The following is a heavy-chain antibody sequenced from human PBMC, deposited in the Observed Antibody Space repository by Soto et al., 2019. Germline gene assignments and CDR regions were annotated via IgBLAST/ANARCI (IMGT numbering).Heavy chain of an antibody. J-gene: IGHJ4*02. V-gene: IGHV3-23*01. CDR1: GFTFSSYA. Sequence: LSLTCAASGFTFSSYAMSWVRQAPGKGLEWVSAISGSGGSTYYADSVKGRFTISRDNSKNTLYLQMNSLRAEDTAVYYCAKDLAYYDSSGPFDYWGQGTLVTVSS. CDR2: ISGSGGST. CDR3: AKDLAYYDSSGPFDY. D-gene: IGHD3-22*01.